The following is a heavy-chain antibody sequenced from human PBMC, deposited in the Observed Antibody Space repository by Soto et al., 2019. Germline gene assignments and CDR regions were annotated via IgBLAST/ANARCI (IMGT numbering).Heavy chain of an antibody. CDR3: ARCNWYFDL. J-gene: IGHJ2*01. Sequence: QVQLQESGPGLVKPSETLSLTCTVSGGSISSYYWSWIRQPPGKGLEWIGYIYYRGSTNYNPSLKSRVTVSVDTSQNQFSLKLCSVTAADTAMYYCARCNWYFDLWGRGTLVTVSS. CDR2: IYYRGST. CDR1: GGSISSYY. V-gene: IGHV4-59*01.